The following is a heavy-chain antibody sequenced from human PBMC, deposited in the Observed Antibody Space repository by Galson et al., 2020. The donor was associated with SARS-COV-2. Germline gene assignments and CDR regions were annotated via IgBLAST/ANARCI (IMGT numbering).Heavy chain of an antibody. CDR3: ARGGVFSLAEYFQH. Sequence: GGSLRLSCAASGFTFSSYWMHWVRQAPGKGLVWVSRINSDGSSTSYADSVKGRFTISRDNAKNTLYLQMNSLRAEDTAVYYCARGGVFSLAEYFQHWGQGTLVTVSS. D-gene: IGHD3-16*01. V-gene: IGHV3-74*01. CDR2: INSDGSST. J-gene: IGHJ1*01. CDR1: GFTFSSYW.